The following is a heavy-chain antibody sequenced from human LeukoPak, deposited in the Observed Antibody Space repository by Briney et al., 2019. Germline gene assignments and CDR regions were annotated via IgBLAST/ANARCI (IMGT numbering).Heavy chain of an antibody. CDR1: GGSITSGDYY. CDR2: IYYSGST. V-gene: IGHV4-30-4*01. J-gene: IGHJ4*02. Sequence: SQTLSLTCTVSGGSITSGDYYWSWIRQPPGKGLEWIESIYYSGSTYYNPSLKSRVTTSVDTSKNQFSLKLSSVTAADTAVYYCAREDYDILTGVDYWGQGTLVTVSS. CDR3: AREDYDILTGVDY. D-gene: IGHD3-9*01.